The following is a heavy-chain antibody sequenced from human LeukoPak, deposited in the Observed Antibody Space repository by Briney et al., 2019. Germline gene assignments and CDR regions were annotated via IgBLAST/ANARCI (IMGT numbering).Heavy chain of an antibody. Sequence: PGGSLRLSCAASGFTFSSYGMHRVRQAPGKGLEWVAFIRYDGSNKYYADSVKGRFTISRDNSKNTLYLQMNSLRAEDTAVYYCARLITMVRGYNWFDPWGQGTLVTVSS. CDR2: IRYDGSNK. CDR3: ARLITMVRGYNWFDP. D-gene: IGHD3-10*01. CDR1: GFTFSSYG. J-gene: IGHJ5*02. V-gene: IGHV3-30*02.